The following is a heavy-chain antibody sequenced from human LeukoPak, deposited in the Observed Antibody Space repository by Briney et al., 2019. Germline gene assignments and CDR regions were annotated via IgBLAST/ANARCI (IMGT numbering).Heavy chain of an antibody. CDR2: IRSKANSYAT. CDR1: GFTFSGSA. J-gene: IGHJ4*02. D-gene: IGHD3-10*01. Sequence: GGSLKLSCAASGFTFSGSAMHWVRQASGKGLEWVGRIRSKANSYATAYAASVKGRFTISRDDSKNTAYLQMNSLKTEDTAVYYCTRHEYGSGSYYTDYWGQGTLVTVSS. CDR3: TRHEYGSGSYYTDY. V-gene: IGHV3-73*01.